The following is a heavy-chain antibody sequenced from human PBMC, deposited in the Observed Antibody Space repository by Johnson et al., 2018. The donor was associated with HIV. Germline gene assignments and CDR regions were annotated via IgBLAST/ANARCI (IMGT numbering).Heavy chain of an antibody. Sequence: VQLVESGGDVVQPGGSLRLSCAASGFTFSSYWMSWIRQAPGKGLEWISYISSSGSPIYYADSVKGRFTISRDNSKNTLYLQINSLRAEDTAVYYCARVSSSVTTARYGAFDIWGQGTMVIVSS. CDR1: GFTFSSYW. D-gene: IGHD4-17*01. CDR2: ISSSGSPI. CDR3: ARVSSSVTTARYGAFDI. V-gene: IGHV3-48*01. J-gene: IGHJ3*02.